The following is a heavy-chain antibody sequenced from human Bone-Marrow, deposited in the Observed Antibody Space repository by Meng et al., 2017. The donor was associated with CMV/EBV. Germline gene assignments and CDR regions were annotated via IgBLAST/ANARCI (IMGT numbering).Heavy chain of an antibody. CDR1: GFTFSSYS. CDR2: ISTSSTTI. V-gene: IGHV3-48*04. D-gene: IGHD2-15*01. J-gene: IGHJ1*01. CDR3: ARDHPGLPFQH. Sequence: EPLKISCAASGFTFSSYSMNWVRQAPGKGLEWVSYISTSSTTIYYADSVKGRFTISRDNAKNSLYLQMNSLRAEDTAVYYCARDHPGLPFQHWGQGTLVTVSS.